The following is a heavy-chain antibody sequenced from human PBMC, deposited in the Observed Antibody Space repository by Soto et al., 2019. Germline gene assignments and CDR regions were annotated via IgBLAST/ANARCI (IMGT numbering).Heavy chain of an antibody. V-gene: IGHV4-31*03. J-gene: IGHJ6*02. D-gene: IGHD2-21*02. CDR1: GGSISSSGYY. CDR3: ARVCGGDCHTGIDV. CDR2: IYYSGST. Sequence: QVQLQESGPGLVKPSQTLSLTCTVSGGSISSSGYYWSWIRQHPGKGLEWIGYIYYSGSTYYNQSLKRRVTISVDTSKKQFSLKLSSVTAAGTAVYDCARVCGGDCHTGIDVWGPGPTVTVSS.